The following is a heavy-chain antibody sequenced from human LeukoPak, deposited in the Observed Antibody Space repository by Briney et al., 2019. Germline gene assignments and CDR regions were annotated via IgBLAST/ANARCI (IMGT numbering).Heavy chain of an antibody. Sequence: SVKVSCKASGGTFSSYAISWVRQAPGQGLEWMGRIIPILGIANYAQKLQGRVTITADKSTSTAYMELSSLRSEDTAVYHCARDLTASLLEWLLPPFDPGGQGTLVTVSS. CDR3: ARDLTASLLEWLLPPFDP. V-gene: IGHV1-69*04. D-gene: IGHD3-3*01. CDR2: IIPILGIA. J-gene: IGHJ5*02. CDR1: GGTFSSYA.